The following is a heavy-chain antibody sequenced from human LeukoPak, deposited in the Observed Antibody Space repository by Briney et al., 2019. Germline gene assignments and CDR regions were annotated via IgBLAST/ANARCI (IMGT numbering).Heavy chain of an antibody. V-gene: IGHV3-30*18. D-gene: IGHD3-9*01. CDR1: GFTFSSYG. J-gene: IGHJ4*02. Sequence: GGSLRLSCAASGFTFSSYGMHWVRQAPGKGLEWVAVISYDGSNKYYADSVKGRFTISRDNSKNTLYLQMNSLRAEDTAVYYCAKDLTIPGQPDYRGQGTLVTVSS. CDR2: ISYDGSNK. CDR3: AKDLTIPGQPDY.